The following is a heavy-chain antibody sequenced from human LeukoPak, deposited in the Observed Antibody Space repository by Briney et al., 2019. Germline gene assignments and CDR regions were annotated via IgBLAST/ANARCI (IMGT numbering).Heavy chain of an antibody. V-gene: IGHV3-7*04. Sequence: RGSLRLSCAASGFTFSSYWMSWVRQAPGKGLEWVANIKQDGSEKYYVDSVKGRFTISRDNAKNSLYLQMNSLRAEDTAVYYCARDRRGYGTYYFDYWGQGTLVTVSS. CDR1: GFTFSSYW. J-gene: IGHJ4*02. D-gene: IGHD5-18*01. CDR3: ARDRRGYGTYYFDY. CDR2: IKQDGSEK.